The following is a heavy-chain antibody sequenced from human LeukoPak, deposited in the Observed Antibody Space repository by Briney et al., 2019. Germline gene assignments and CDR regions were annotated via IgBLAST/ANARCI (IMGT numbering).Heavy chain of an antibody. D-gene: IGHD3-9*01. V-gene: IGHV4-59*08. J-gene: IGHJ4*02. CDR1: GGSISSYY. CDR3: ARLGFDWLRGCDY. Sequence: PSETLSLTCTVSGGSISSYYWSWIRQPPGKGLEWIGYIYYSGSTNYNPSLKSRVTISVDTSKNQFSLKLSSVTAADTAVYYCARLGFDWLRGCDYWGQGTLVTVSS. CDR2: IYYSGST.